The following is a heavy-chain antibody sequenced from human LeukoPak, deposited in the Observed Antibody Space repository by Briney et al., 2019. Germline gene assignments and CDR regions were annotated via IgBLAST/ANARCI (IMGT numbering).Heavy chain of an antibody. D-gene: IGHD3-22*01. CDR3: AKIPKTYYYDSSGYYNFDY. CDR1: GFTFSSYS. CDR2: IRYDGSNK. V-gene: IGHV3-30*02. Sequence: GGSLRLSCAASGFTFSSYSMNWVRQAPGKGLEWVAFIRYDGSNKYYADSVKGRFTISRDNSKNTLYLQMNSLRAEDTAVYYCAKIPKTYYYDSSGYYNFDYWGQGTLVTVSS. J-gene: IGHJ4*02.